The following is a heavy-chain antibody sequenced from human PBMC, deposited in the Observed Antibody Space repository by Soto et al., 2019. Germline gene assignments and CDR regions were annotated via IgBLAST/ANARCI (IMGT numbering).Heavy chain of an antibody. D-gene: IGHD6-19*01. Sequence: QLHLRESGPGLVKPSETLSLTCTVSGGSITSSSYYWGWIRQPPGKGLEWLGSIYYSGSTYYNPSLKCRFTISVATSKNQSSLKLRSVSAADTAVYYSAIQEVGGTYVYTCAPWGQGTLVTVSS. V-gene: IGHV4-39*01. CDR1: GGSITSSSYY. J-gene: IGHJ5*02. CDR2: IYYSGST. CDR3: AIQEVGGTYVYTCAP.